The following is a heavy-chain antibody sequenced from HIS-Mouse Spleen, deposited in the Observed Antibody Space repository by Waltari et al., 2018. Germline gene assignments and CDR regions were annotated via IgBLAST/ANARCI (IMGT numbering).Heavy chain of an antibody. CDR2: IYWDDDK. CDR1: GFSLSTSGGG. D-gene: IGHD2-15*01. J-gene: IGHJ1*01. Sequence: QITLKESGPTLVKPTQTLTLTCTCSGFSLSTSGGGVGWLRQPPGTAREWLALIYWDDDKRYSPSLKSRLTITKDTSKNQVVLTMTNMDPVDTATYYCAHSQTVAATRTGYFQHWGQGTLVTVSS. CDR3: AHSQTVAATRTGYFQH. V-gene: IGHV2-5*02.